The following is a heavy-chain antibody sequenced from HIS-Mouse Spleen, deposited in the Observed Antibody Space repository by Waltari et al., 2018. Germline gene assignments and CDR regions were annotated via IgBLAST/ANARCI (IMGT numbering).Heavy chain of an antibody. CDR1: GGSISSSSYY. D-gene: IGHD6-13*01. J-gene: IGHJ2*01. CDR3: AREIPYSSSWYDWYFDL. V-gene: IGHV4-39*07. CDR2: IYYSGST. Sequence: QLHLQESGPGLVKPSETLSLTRTFPGGSISSSSYYWCWFRQPPGKGLEWIGSIYYSGSTYYNPSLKSRVTISVDTSKNQFSLKLSSVTAADTAVYYCAREIPYSSSWYDWYFDLWGRGTLVTVSS.